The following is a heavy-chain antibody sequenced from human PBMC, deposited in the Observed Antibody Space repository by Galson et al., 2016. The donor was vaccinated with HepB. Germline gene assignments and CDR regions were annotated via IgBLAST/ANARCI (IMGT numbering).Heavy chain of an antibody. CDR2: ISSSSSTI. Sequence: CLRLSCAASGFTFSSYSMNWVRQAPGKGLEWVSYISSSSSTIYYADSVKGRFTISRDDAKNSLYLQMNSLRAEDTAVYYCAREGAIFGVVTNWFDPWGQGTLVTVSS. CDR3: AREGAIFGVVTNWFDP. J-gene: IGHJ5*02. V-gene: IGHV3-48*01. D-gene: IGHD3-3*01. CDR1: GFTFSSYS.